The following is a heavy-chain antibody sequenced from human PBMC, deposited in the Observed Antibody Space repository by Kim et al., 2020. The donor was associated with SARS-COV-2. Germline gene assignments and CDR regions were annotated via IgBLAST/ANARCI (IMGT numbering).Heavy chain of an antibody. CDR3: ATRRPTMVRGSHDP. Sequence: SETLSLTCAVYGGSFSGYYWSWIRQPPGKGLEWIGEINHSGSTNYNPSLKSRVTISVDTSKNQFSLKLSSVTAADTAVYYCATRRPTMVRGSHDPWGQGT. CDR2: INHSGST. V-gene: IGHV4-34*01. J-gene: IGHJ5*02. D-gene: IGHD3-10*01. CDR1: GGSFSGYY.